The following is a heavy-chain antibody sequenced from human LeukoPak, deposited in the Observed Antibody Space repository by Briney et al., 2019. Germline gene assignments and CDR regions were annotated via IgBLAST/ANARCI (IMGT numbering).Heavy chain of an antibody. D-gene: IGHD3-22*01. CDR2: IKSKTDGGTT. J-gene: IGHJ4*02. CDR3: ARDHYYYDTSGSSYYFDY. V-gene: IGHV3-15*01. Sequence: PGGSLRLSCAASGFSFSKAWMSWVRQAPGKGLEWVGRIKSKTDGGTTDYAAPVKGRFTISRDDSKNTLFLQVNSLRVEDTAVYYCARDHYYYDTSGSSYYFDYWGQGTLVTVSS. CDR1: GFSFSKAW.